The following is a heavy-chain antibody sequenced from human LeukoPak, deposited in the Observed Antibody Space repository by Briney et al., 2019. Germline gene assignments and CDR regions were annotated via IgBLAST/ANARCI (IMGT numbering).Heavy chain of an antibody. Sequence: PGGSLRLSCAASGFTFSSYWMSWVRQAPGKGLEWVANIKQDESEKYYVDSVKGRFTISRDNAKNSLYLQMNSLRAEDTAVYYCARALFDILTGYYPFLDYWGQGTLVTVSS. CDR2: IKQDESEK. CDR3: ARALFDILTGYYPFLDY. V-gene: IGHV3-7*01. J-gene: IGHJ4*02. CDR1: GFTFSSYW. D-gene: IGHD3-9*01.